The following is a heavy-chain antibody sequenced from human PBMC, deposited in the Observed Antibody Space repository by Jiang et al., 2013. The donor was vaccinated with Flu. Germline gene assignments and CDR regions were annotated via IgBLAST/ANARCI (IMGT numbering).Heavy chain of an antibody. Sequence: EVKKPGASVKVSCKASGYTFTSYGISWVRQAPGQGLEWMGWISAYNGNTNYAQKLQGRVTMTTDTSTSTAYMELRSLRSDDTAVYYCARDLGSWRYFDWLQFDYWGQGTLVTVSS. CDR2: ISAYNGNT. CDR1: GYTFTSYG. V-gene: IGHV1-18*04. J-gene: IGHJ4*02. CDR3: ARDLGSWRYFDWLQFDY. D-gene: IGHD3-9*01.